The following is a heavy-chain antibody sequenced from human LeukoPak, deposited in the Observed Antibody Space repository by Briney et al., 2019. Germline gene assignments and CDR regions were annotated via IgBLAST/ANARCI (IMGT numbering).Heavy chain of an antibody. CDR2: IIPIFGTA. D-gene: IGHD3-3*01. J-gene: IGHJ5*02. Sequence: GASVKVSCKASGYTFTGYYMHWVRQAPGQGLEWIGDIIPIFGTANYAQKFQGRVTITADKSTSTAYMELSSLRSEDTAVYYCASCNTIFGVVTSNWFDPWGQGTLVTVSS. CDR1: GYTFTGYY. V-gene: IGHV1-69*06. CDR3: ASCNTIFGVVTSNWFDP.